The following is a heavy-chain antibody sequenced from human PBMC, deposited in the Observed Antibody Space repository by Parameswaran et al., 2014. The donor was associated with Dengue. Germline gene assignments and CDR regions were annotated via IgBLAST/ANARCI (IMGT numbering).Heavy chain of an antibody. D-gene: IGHD2-15*01. V-gene: IGHV3-23*01. J-gene: IGHJ4*02. CDR2: VSGTGFST. Sequence: VRQAPGKGLEWVSDVSGTGFSTSYSESAKGRFTISRDNSKNTLYLQMSSLRAEDTAVYYCAKGPELYCSGGSCYVDYWGQGTLVTVSS. CDR3: AKGPELYCSGGSCYVDY.